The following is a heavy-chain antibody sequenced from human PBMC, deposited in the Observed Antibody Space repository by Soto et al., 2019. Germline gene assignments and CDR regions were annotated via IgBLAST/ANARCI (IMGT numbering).Heavy chain of an antibody. Sequence: PSQTLSLTCAISGDSVSSNTASWNWIRQSPSRGLEWLGRTYFRSKWYNDYAVSVKSRIIINPDTSNNQFSLQLNSVTPEDTAVYFCASYSSSVAGSTPEYYFDYWGQGTLVTVSS. J-gene: IGHJ4*02. V-gene: IGHV6-1*01. CDR1: GDSVSSNTAS. D-gene: IGHD6-6*01. CDR3: ASYSSSVAGSTPEYYFDY. CDR2: TYFRSKWYN.